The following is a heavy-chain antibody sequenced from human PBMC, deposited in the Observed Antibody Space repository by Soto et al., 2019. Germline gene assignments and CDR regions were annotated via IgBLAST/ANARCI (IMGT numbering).Heavy chain of an antibody. CDR1: GGTLSSYA. CDR3: ARDGEYSSGWPRGFDP. Sequence: QVQLVQSGAEVKKPGSSVKVSCKASGGTLSSYAISWVRQAPGQGLEWMGGIIPIFGTANYAQKFQGRVTITADESTSTTYMELSSLRSEDTAVYYCARDGEYSSGWPRGFDPWGQGTLVTVSS. D-gene: IGHD6-19*01. J-gene: IGHJ5*02. V-gene: IGHV1-69*01. CDR2: IIPIFGTA.